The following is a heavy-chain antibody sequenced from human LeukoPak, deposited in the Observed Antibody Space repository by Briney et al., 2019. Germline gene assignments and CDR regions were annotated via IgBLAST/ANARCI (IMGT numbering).Heavy chain of an antibody. Sequence: PGGSLRLSCAASGFTFSSYAMSWVRQAPGKGLEWVSAISGSGGSTYYADSVKGRFTISRDNSKNTLYLQMNSLRAEDTAVYYCAKVSPPKHCSSTSCPDRYYYYGMDVWGQGTTVTVSS. D-gene: IGHD2-2*01. CDR3: AKVSPPKHCSSTSCPDRYYYYGMDV. CDR1: GFTFSSYA. CDR2: ISGSGGST. J-gene: IGHJ6*02. V-gene: IGHV3-23*01.